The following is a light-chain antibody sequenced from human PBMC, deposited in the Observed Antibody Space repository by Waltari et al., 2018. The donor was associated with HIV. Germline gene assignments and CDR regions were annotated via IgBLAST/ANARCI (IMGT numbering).Light chain of an antibody. CDR1: RTVLYSSDNQNY. V-gene: IGKV4-1*01. J-gene: IGKJ4*01. CDR2: WAS. Sequence: DIVMTQSPESLAVSLGERATINCTSSRTVLYSSDNQNYLAWYLQRPGQSPRVLLFWASTLAFGVPNRFSGSGSGTDFSLTLSSLQADDVGIYYCQQYYTVPPTFGGGTKVEI. CDR3: QQYYTVPPT.